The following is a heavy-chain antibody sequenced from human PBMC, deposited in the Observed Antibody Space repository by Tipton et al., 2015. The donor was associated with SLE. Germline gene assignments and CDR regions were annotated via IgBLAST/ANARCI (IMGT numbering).Heavy chain of an antibody. Sequence: TLSLTCAVYGGSFSGYYWSWIRQPPGKGLEWIGSIYYSGSTYYNPSLKSRVTISVDTSKNQFSLKLSSVTAADTAVYYCARERAVAPGYFDLWGRGTLVTVSS. D-gene: IGHD6-19*01. V-gene: IGHV4-34*01. CDR1: GGSFSGYY. CDR2: IYYSGST. CDR3: ARERAVAPGYFDL. J-gene: IGHJ2*01.